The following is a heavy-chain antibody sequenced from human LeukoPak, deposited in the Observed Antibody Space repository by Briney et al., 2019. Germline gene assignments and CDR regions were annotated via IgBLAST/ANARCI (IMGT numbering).Heavy chain of an antibody. V-gene: IGHV3-64*01. CDR1: GFTFSSYS. Sequence: GGSLRLSCAASGFTFSSYSMHWVRQAPGKGPEYVSAITSNGGTTYYANSVKGRFTISRDNSKNTLYLQMGSLRPEDMAVYYCSRWTVATIRGGGFDYWGQGTLVTVSS. J-gene: IGHJ4*02. CDR3: SRWTVATIRGGGFDY. D-gene: IGHD5-12*01. CDR2: ITSNGGTT.